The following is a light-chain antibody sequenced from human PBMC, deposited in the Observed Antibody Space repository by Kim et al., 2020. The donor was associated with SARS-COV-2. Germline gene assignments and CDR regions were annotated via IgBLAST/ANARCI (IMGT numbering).Light chain of an antibody. V-gene: IGLV3-19*01. CDR1: SLRSYY. CDR3: NSRDISGNHAEVL. CDR2: GKN. J-gene: IGLJ2*01. Sequence: SSELTQDPAVSVALGQTVRITCQGDSLRSYYASWYQQKPGQAPVLVIYGKNNRPSGIPDRFSGSSSGNTASLTITGAQAEDEADYYCNSRDISGNHAEVLFGGGTKLTVL.